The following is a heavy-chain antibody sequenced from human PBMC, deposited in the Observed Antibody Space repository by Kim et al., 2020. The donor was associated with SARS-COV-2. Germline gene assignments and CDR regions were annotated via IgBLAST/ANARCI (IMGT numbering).Heavy chain of an antibody. CDR3: ARHARVSTEYFDY. CDR2: IYYSGST. Sequence: SETLSLTCTVSGGSISSSYDYWGWIRQPPGKGLEWIGTIYYSGSTYYNPSLKSRLTISVDTSKNQFSLDLSSVTAADTAVYFCARHARVSTEYFDYWGQGTLVTVSS. CDR1: GGSISSSYDY. J-gene: IGHJ4*02. V-gene: IGHV4-39*01.